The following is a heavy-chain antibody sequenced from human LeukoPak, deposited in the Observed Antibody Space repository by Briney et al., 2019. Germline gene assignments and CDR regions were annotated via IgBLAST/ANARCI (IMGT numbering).Heavy chain of an antibody. CDR1: GGSISSGGYY. CDR2: IYYSGST. CDR3: ARDRIAARPDYYYYMDV. J-gene: IGHJ6*03. Sequence: SETLSLTCTVSGGSISSGGYYWSWIRQHPGKGLEWIGYIYYSGSTYYNPSLKSRFTISVDTSKNQFSLKLSSVTAADTAVYYCARDRIAARPDYYYYMDVWGKGTTVTVSS. V-gene: IGHV4-31*03. D-gene: IGHD6-6*01.